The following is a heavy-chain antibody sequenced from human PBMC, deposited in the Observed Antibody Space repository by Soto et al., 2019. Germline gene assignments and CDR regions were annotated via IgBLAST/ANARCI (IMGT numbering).Heavy chain of an antibody. CDR2: IYSGGST. V-gene: IGHV3-53*01. CDR1: GFTVSSNY. CDR3: VGYDFWSGYPLSH. Sequence: GALRLSCAASGFTVSSNYMSWVRQAPGKGLEWVSVIYSGGSTYYADSVKGRFTISRDNSKNTLYLQVNSLRAGATAVYYFVGYDFWSGYPLSHWGQGTLVTVSS. D-gene: IGHD3-3*01. J-gene: IGHJ4*02.